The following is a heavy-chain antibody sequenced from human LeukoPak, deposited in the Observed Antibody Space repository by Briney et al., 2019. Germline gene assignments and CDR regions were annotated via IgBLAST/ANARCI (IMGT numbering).Heavy chain of an antibody. V-gene: IGHV3-7*01. D-gene: IGHD4-17*01. CDR2: INRDGSQK. CDR1: GFTFSTKW. CDR3: ARDRLTTVTTFHFDY. J-gene: IGHJ4*02. Sequence: PGGSLRLSCAASGFTFSTKWMNWVRQAPGKGLEWVANINRDGSQKDYADSVRGRFTISRDNSKNTLYLQMSSLRAEDTAMYYCARDRLTTVTTFHFDYWGQGTLVTVSS.